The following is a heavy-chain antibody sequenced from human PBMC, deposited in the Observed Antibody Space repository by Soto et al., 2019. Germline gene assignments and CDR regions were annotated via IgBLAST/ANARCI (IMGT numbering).Heavy chain of an antibody. J-gene: IGHJ3*02. CDR3: VGDDRGVGVYLFGGAFDI. CDR2: VSYDGSNK. V-gene: IGHV3-30-3*01. Sequence: QVQLVESGGGVVQPGRSLRLSCAASEFTFSTCAMHWVRQAPGKGLEWVALVSYDGSNKYYADSVKGRFTISRDNSKNTLYLQMNSVRAEDTAVYYCVGDDRGVGVYLFGGAFDIWGQGTMVAVSS. D-gene: IGHD3-10*01. CDR1: EFTFSTCA.